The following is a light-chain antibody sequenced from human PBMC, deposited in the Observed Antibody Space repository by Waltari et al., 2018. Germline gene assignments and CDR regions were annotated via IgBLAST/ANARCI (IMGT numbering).Light chain of an antibody. CDR1: KSDVGFYNY. J-gene: IGLJ3*02. CDR2: DVS. V-gene: IGLV2-14*03. Sequence: QSALTQPASVSGSPGQSITIFCPGTKSDVGFYNYVSCYQQHPGKAPKVIIYDVSQRPSGISNRFSGSKSGNTASLTISGLQADDEADYYCKSYTGTGSWVFGGGTKLTVL. CDR3: KSYTGTGSWV.